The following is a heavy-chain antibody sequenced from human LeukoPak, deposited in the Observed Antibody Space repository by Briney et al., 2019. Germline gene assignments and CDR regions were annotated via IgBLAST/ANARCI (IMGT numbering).Heavy chain of an antibody. D-gene: IGHD3-16*01. Sequence: CAAXXFXXXSXXMNXVXQXXXXXXXXVSSISSSSSYIYYADSVKGRFTISRDNAKNTLYLQMNSLRAEDTAVYYCARGSSYGGAFDIWGQGTMVTVSS. CDR1: XFXXXSXX. CDR3: ARGSSYGGAFDI. CDR2: ISSSSSYI. J-gene: IGHJ3*02. V-gene: IGHV3-21*01.